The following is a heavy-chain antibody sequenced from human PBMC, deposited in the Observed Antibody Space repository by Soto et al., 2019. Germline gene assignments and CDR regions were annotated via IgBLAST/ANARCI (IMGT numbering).Heavy chain of an antibody. J-gene: IGHJ5*02. CDR3: AIERGGYSYGYPWFDP. CDR1: GGTFSNYA. Sequence: ASVKVSCKASGGTFSNYAVSWVRQAPGQGLEWMGGIIPIFGTANYAQKFQGRVTITADESTSTAYVVLSSLRSDDTAVYYCAIERGGYSYGYPWFDPWGQGTLVTVS. CDR2: IIPIFGTA. V-gene: IGHV1-69*13. D-gene: IGHD5-18*01.